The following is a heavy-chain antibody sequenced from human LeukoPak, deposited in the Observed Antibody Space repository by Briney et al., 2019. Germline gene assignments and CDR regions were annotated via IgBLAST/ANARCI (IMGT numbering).Heavy chain of an antibody. J-gene: IGHJ4*02. CDR1: GYSFSSNW. CDR2: IYPGDSDT. Sequence: GESLKISCKGSGYSFSSNWIGWVRQMPGKGLEWMGIIYPGDSDTRYSPSFQGQVTISADKSISTAYLQWSSLKASDTAMYYCARFAREGDDYSNYWGQGTLVTVSS. V-gene: IGHV5-51*01. CDR3: ARFAREGDDYSNY. D-gene: IGHD4-11*01.